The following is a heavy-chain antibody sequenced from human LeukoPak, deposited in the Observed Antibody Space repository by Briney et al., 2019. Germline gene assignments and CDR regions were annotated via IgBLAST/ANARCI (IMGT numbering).Heavy chain of an antibody. CDR3: ARDLAARHFDY. J-gene: IGHJ4*02. D-gene: IGHD6-6*01. Sequence: GGSLRLSCEASGFTFSSYRMHWVRQAPGMGLEWVAVIWYDGSKKYYGDSVKGRFTISRDNSKNTLYLQMNSLRGEDTAIYYCARDLAARHFDYWGQGTLVTVSS. V-gene: IGHV3-33*01. CDR2: IWYDGSKK. CDR1: GFTFSSYR.